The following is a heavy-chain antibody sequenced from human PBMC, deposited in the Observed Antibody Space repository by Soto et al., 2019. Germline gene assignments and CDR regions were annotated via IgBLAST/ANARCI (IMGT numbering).Heavy chain of an antibody. V-gene: IGHV4-61*03. CDR2: ISYTGRT. Sequence: KTSETLSLTCIVSGDSVTSGSYYWTWLRQPPGKGLEWIGYISYTGRTKYNPSLQSRVTISVDTSKNDFSLNLSSVTAADTAVYFCAREWGLLPYHVMNVWGHGTAVTVSS. CDR1: GDSVTSGSYY. D-gene: IGHD7-27*01. CDR3: AREWGLLPYHVMNV. J-gene: IGHJ6*02.